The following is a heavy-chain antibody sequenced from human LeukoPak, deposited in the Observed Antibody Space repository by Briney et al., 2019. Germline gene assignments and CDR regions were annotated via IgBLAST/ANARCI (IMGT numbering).Heavy chain of an antibody. CDR2: ISYDGSNK. CDR3: ARGLVQWLVKGVFDY. V-gene: IGHV3-30-3*01. Sequence: GASLRLSCAASGFTFSSYAMHWVRQAPGKGLEWVAVISYDGSNKYYADSVKGRFTISRDNSKNTLYLQMNSLRAEDTAVYYCARGLVQWLVKGVFDYWGQGTLVTVSS. CDR1: GFTFSSYA. J-gene: IGHJ4*02. D-gene: IGHD6-19*01.